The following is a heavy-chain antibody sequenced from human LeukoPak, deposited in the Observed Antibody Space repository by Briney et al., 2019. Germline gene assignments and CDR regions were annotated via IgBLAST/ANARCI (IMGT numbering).Heavy chain of an antibody. V-gene: IGHV3-30-3*01. J-gene: IGHJ3*02. CDR3: ARAQSAEWLLDAFDI. CDR1: GFTFSRYW. D-gene: IGHD3-3*01. CDR2: ISYDGSNK. Sequence: GGSLRLSCAASGFTFSRYWMSWVRQAPGKGLEWVAVISYDGSNKYYADSVKGRFTISRDNSKNTLYLQMNSLRAEDTAVYYCARAQSAEWLLDAFDIWGQGTMVTVSS.